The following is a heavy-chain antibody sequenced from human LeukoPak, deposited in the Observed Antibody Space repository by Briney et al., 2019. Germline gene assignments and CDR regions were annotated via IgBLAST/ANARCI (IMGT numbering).Heavy chain of an antibody. Sequence: SETLSLTCTVSGGSISSSSYYWGWIRQPPGKGLEWIGSIYYSGSTYYNPSLKSRVTISVDTSKNQFSLKLSSVTAADTAVYYCARGREVAGTYWFDPWGQGTLVTVSS. CDR1: GGSISSSSYY. CDR2: IYYSGST. CDR3: ARGREVAGTYWFDP. J-gene: IGHJ5*02. D-gene: IGHD6-19*01. V-gene: IGHV4-39*07.